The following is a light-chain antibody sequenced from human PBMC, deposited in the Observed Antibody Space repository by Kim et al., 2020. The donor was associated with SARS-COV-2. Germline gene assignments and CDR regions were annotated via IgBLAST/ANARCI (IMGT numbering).Light chain of an antibody. V-gene: IGKV1-5*03. Sequence: SASVGDRVTSTCRASQSIGSWLAWYQQKPGKSPNLLISKASGLESGVPTRFSGSGSGTDFTLSISSLQPDDFATYYCQHYFTFPYSFGQGTKLEI. CDR1: QSIGSW. J-gene: IGKJ2*03. CDR2: KAS. CDR3: QHYFTFPYS.